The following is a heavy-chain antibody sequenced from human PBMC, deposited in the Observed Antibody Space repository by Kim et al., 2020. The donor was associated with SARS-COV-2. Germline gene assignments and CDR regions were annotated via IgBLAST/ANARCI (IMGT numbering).Heavy chain of an antibody. Sequence: NYAQKFQGGVTITADESTSTAYMELSSLRSEDTAVYYCARGSVRVNWFDPWGQGTLVTVSS. CDR3: ARGSVRVNWFDP. J-gene: IGHJ5*02. D-gene: IGHD2-2*01. V-gene: IGHV1-69*01.